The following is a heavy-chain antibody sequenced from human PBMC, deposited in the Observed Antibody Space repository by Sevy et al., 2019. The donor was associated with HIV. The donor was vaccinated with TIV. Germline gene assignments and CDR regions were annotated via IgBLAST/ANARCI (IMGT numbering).Heavy chain of an antibody. CDR1: GYTFTGYY. J-gene: IGHJ5*02. CDR3: AGERVDCSGGSCKPGGWFDP. CDR2: INPNSGGT. D-gene: IGHD2-15*01. Sequence: ASVKVSGKASGYTFTGYYMHWVRQAPGQGLEWMGWINPNSGGTNYAQKFQGRVTMTRDTSISTAYMELSRLRSDDTAVYYCAGERVDCSGGSCKPGGWFDPWGQRTLVTVSS. V-gene: IGHV1-2*02.